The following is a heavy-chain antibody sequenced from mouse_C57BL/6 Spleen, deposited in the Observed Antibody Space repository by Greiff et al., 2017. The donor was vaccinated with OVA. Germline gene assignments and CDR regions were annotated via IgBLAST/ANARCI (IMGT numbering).Heavy chain of an antibody. CDR2: INPSSGYT. J-gene: IGHJ2*01. Sequence: QVQLQQSGAELARPGASVKMSCKASGYTFTSYTMHWVKQRPGQGLEWIGHINPSSGYTKYNQKFKDKATLTADKSSSTAYMQLSSLTSEDSAVYYCARSSGYSHFDYWGQGTTLTVSS. CDR3: ARSSGYSHFDY. CDR1: GYTFTSYT. V-gene: IGHV1-4*01. D-gene: IGHD2-3*01.